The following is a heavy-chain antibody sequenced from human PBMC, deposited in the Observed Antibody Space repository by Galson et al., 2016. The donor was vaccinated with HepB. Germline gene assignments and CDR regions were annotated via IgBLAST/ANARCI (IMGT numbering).Heavy chain of an antibody. D-gene: IGHD3-10*01. V-gene: IGHV1-2*02. CDR2: INPISGAT. Sequence: SVKVSCKASGYTFAGYYMHWVRQAPGQGLEWMGWINPISGATNSVQKFQGQVTLTRDTSISTAYMELSRLRSDDTAVYYCAREPRVNGEDSFDIWGQGTMVTVSS. J-gene: IGHJ3*02. CDR3: AREPRVNGEDSFDI. CDR1: GYTFAGYY.